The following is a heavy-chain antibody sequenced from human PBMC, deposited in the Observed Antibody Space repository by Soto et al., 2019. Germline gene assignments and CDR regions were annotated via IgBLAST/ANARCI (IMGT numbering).Heavy chain of an antibody. V-gene: IGHV4-61*01. CDR3: ARDRRWQLGGAL. CDR1: GGSVSSGSYY. Sequence: SETLSLTCAVYGGSVSSGSYYWSWIRQPPGKGLEWIGYIYYSGSTNYNPSLKSRVTISVDTSKNQFSLKLSSVTAADTAVYYCARDRRWQLGGALWGQGTLVTVSS. CDR2: IYYSGST. J-gene: IGHJ4*02. D-gene: IGHD6-6*01.